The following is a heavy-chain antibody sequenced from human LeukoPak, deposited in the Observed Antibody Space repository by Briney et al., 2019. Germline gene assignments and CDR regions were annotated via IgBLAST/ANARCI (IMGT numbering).Heavy chain of an antibody. CDR2: ISWNSGSI. J-gene: IGHJ6*02. Sequence: GGLLRRSWSATGVSVDDVAMGWVRQVPAKGLEWVSGISWNSGSIGYADSVKGRFTISRDNAKNSLYLQMNSLRAEDTALYYCAKGALVVPAAYIGDYYGMDVWGQGTTVTVSS. CDR1: GVSVDDVA. V-gene: IGHV3-9*01. CDR3: AKGALVVPAAYIGDYYGMDV. D-gene: IGHD2-2*01.